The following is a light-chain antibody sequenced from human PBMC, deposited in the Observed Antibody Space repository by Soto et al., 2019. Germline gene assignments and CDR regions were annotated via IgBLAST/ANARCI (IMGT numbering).Light chain of an antibody. CDR3: SAFTGSSYV. Sequence: SVLTQPASVSGSPGQSITISCTGTSSDVGGNKYVSWYQQNPGKAPKLMICDVSNRPSGVSNRFSGSKSGNTASLTISGLQAEDEADYYCSAFTGSSYVFGTGTKVTVL. CDR1: SSDVGGNKY. CDR2: DVS. J-gene: IGLJ1*01. V-gene: IGLV2-14*01.